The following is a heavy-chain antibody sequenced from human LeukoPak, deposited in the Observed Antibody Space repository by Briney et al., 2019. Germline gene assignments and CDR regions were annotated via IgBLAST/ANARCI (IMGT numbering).Heavy chain of an antibody. CDR3: ARDENGMDV. J-gene: IGHJ6*04. CDR2: ISRSGSTI. CDR1: GFTFSSYE. V-gene: IGHV3-48*03. Sequence: GGSLRLSCAASGFTFSSYEMNWVRQAPGKGLEWVSYISRSGSTIYYADSVKGRFTISRDNVKNSLYLQMNSLRAEDTALYYRARDENGMDVWGKGTTVTVSS.